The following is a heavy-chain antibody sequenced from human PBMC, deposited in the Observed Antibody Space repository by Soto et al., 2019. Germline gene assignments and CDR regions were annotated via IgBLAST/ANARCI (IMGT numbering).Heavy chain of an antibody. CDR1: GLTISNAW. V-gene: IGHV3-15*07. Sequence: GGSLRLSCAASGLTISNAWMNWVRQAPGKGLEWVGRIKTNTEGGTTDYAAAVKGRFTVSRDDSKNTLYLQMNSLRTEDAAVYYCTTGSVEGVWGLGTRVTVSS. D-gene: IGHD2-15*01. J-gene: IGHJ6*02. CDR3: TTGSVEGV. CDR2: IKTNTEGGTT.